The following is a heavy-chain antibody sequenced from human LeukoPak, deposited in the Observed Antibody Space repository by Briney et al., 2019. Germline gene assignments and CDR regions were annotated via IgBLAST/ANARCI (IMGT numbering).Heavy chain of an antibody. CDR2: ISPDGTST. V-gene: IGHV3-74*01. Sequence: GGSLRLSCAASGFTFSTYWMHWVRQVPGKGLVWVSRISPDGTSTLYADSVKGRFTISRDNAKNTLYLQMNSLRAEDTAVYYCARSTSSEYDIYHFDYWGQGTLVTVSS. J-gene: IGHJ4*02. CDR1: GFTFSTYW. D-gene: IGHD3-9*01. CDR3: ARSTSSEYDIYHFDY.